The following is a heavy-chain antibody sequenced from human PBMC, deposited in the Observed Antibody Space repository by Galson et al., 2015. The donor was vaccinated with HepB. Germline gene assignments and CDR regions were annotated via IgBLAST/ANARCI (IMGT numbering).Heavy chain of an antibody. CDR1: GNVFTNFY. V-gene: IGHV1-46*01. CDR2: INPSTGSA. CDR3: ARSPTNWAAKLDY. Sequence: SVKVSCKASGNVFTNFYIHWVRQAPGQGLERMGIINPSTGSASYAQDIKGRVTVTRDTPTSTVYMELTSLTSDDTAVYYCARSPTNWAAKLDYWGQGTLVTVSS. J-gene: IGHJ4*02. D-gene: IGHD2-8*01.